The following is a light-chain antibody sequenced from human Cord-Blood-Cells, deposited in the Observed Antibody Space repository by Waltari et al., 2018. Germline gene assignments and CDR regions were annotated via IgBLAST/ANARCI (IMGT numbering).Light chain of an antibody. Sequence: EIVMTQSPATLSVSPGERATRSCRASQSVSSNLAWYQQKPGQAPRLLIYGASTRATGIPARFSGSGSGTEFPLTISSLQSEDFAVYYCQQYNNWPPWTFGQGTKVEIK. CDR2: GAS. CDR1: QSVSSN. CDR3: QQYNNWPPWT. J-gene: IGKJ1*01. V-gene: IGKV3-15*01.